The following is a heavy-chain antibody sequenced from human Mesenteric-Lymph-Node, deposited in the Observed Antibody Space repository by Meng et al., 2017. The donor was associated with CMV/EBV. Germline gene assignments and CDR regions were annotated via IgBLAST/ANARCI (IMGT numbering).Heavy chain of an antibody. D-gene: IGHD6-19*01. CDR3: ARDRDGPGAVADY. CDR2: ISSDESST. J-gene: IGHJ4*02. V-gene: IGHV3-74*01. Sequence: ASGFTFSTYWMHWVRQAPGKGLVWVSRISSDESSTYYADSVKGRFTISRDNAKNTLYLQMNSLRAEDTAVYYCARDRDGPGAVADYWGQGTLVTVSS. CDR1: GFTFSTYW.